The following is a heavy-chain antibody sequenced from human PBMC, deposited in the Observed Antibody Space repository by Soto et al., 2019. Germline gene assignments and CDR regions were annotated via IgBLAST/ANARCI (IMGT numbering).Heavy chain of an antibody. Sequence: RRLSCAASGFTFSSYWMSWVRQAPGKGLEWVANIKQDGSEKYYVDSVKGRFTISRDNAKNSLYLQMNSLRAEDTAVYYCARTKARYNWNDNWGQGTLVTVSS. J-gene: IGHJ5*02. CDR1: GFTFSSYW. CDR2: IKQDGSEK. CDR3: ARTKARYNWNDN. V-gene: IGHV3-7*01.